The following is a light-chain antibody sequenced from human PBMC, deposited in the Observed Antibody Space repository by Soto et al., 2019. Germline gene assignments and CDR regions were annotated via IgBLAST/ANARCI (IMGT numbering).Light chain of an antibody. J-gene: IGKJ4*01. CDR2: GAS. Sequence: EIVLTQSPGNLSLSPGERATLSCRASQSVSSYLAWYQQKRGQAPRLLISGASSRATGIPDRFSGSGSGTDFTLTISRLEPEDCAVYYCQQYGSSPGTFGGGTKVEIK. V-gene: IGKV3-20*01. CDR3: QQYGSSPGT. CDR1: QSVSSY.